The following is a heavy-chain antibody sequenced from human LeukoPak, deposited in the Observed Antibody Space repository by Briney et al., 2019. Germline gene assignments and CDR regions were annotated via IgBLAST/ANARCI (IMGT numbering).Heavy chain of an antibody. J-gene: IGHJ4*02. CDR1: GFTFSSYS. Sequence: GGSLRLSCAASGFTFSSYSMNWVRQAPGKGLEWVSSISTSSTYIYYADSVKGRFTISRDNAKNSLYLQMNSQRAEDTAVYYCARDPPFIIGTTFFDYWGQGTLVTVSS. CDR3: ARDPPFIIGTTFFDY. V-gene: IGHV3-21*01. CDR2: ISTSSTYI. D-gene: IGHD1-20*01.